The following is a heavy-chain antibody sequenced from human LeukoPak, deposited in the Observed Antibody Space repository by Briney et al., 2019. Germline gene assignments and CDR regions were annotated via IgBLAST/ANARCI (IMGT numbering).Heavy chain of an antibody. Sequence: PGGSLRLSCAASGFTFDDYGMSWVRQAPGKGLEWVSGVNWNGGSTGYADSVKGRFTISRDNAKNSLYLQMNSLRAEDTALYYCARASGGSAWDLIGVTGDFDYWGQGTLVTVSS. CDR3: ARASGGSAWDLIGVTGDFDY. V-gene: IGHV3-20*04. CDR1: GFTFDDYG. CDR2: VNWNGGST. J-gene: IGHJ4*02. D-gene: IGHD2-15*01.